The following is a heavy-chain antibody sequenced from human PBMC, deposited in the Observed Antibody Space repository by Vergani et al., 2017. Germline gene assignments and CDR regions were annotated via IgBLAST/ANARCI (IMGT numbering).Heavy chain of an antibody. V-gene: IGHV3-73*02. CDR2: IRSKANSYAT. CDR3: TSPKYDILTGYSDY. CDR1: GFTFSGSA. D-gene: IGHD3-9*01. Sequence: EVQLVESGGGLVQPGGSLKLSCAASGFTFSGSAMHWVRQASGKGLEWVGRIRSKANSYATAYAASVKGRFTISRDDSKNTAYLQMNSLKTEDTAVYYCTSPKYDILTGYSDYWGQGTLVTVSS. J-gene: IGHJ4*02.